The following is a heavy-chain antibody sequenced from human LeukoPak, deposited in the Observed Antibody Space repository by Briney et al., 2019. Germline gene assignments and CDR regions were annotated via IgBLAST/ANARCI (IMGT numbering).Heavy chain of an antibody. CDR1: GGSISSGSYY. V-gene: IGHV4-61*02. Sequence: SQTLSLTCTVSGGSISSGSYYWSWIRQPAGKGLEWIGRIYTSGSTNYNPSLKSRVTISADTSKNQFSLKLSSVTAADTAVYYCARVRGAYYYYYMDVWGKGTTVTVSS. J-gene: IGHJ6*03. D-gene: IGHD3-10*01. CDR3: ARVRGAYYYYYMDV. CDR2: IYTSGST.